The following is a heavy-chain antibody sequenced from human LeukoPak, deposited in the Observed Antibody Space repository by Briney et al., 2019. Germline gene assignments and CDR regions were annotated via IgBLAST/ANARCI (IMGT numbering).Heavy chain of an antibody. V-gene: IGHV3-7*01. CDR3: AKGYGTDY. CDR2: INQDGSQK. D-gene: IGHD4-17*01. CDR1: GFTFSSHW. Sequence: GGSLRLSCAGSGFTFSSHWIGWVRQAPGKGLEWVAHINQDGSQKYYVDSVEGRFAISRDNAKNSLYLQMNSLRAEDTAIYYCAKGYGTDYWGQGTLVTVSS. J-gene: IGHJ4*02.